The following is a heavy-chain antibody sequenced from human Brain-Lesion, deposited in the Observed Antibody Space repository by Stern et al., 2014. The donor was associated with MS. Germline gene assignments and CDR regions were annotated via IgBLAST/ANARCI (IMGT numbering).Heavy chain of an antibody. J-gene: IGHJ6*02. CDR2: IFNSGST. Sequence: QVQLVESGPGLVKPSQTLSLSCTVSGGSISSGGYYWSWIRQPAGKGLEWIGRIFNSGSTSYNPSLKSRVTLSIATSKNHFSLRLNSMTAADTAVYYCARGRVVPGFQYYATDVWGQGTTVIVSS. CDR3: ARGRVVPGFQYYATDV. CDR1: GGSISSGGYY. V-gene: IGHV4-61*02. D-gene: IGHD2-2*01.